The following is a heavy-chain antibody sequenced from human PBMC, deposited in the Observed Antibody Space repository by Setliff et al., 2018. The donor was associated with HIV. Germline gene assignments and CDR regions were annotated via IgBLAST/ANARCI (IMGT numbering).Heavy chain of an antibody. D-gene: IGHD1-26*01. CDR1: GSGYSTFD. CDR2: VSPDGYEK. CDR3: AKPTSGMYPRAFDL. J-gene: IGHJ3*01. V-gene: IGHV3-23*01. Sequence: LRLSCAAFGSGYSTFDMDWVRQTPGKGLEWVADVSPDGYEKRYADFVKGRFTVSRDNSKNILFLQMDSLGAEDTGIYYCAKPTSGMYPRAFDLWGRGTVVTVSS.